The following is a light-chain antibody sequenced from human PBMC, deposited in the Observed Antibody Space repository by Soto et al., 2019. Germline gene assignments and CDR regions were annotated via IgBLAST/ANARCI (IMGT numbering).Light chain of an antibody. CDR2: GAS. J-gene: IGKJ1*01. CDR3: QQCGSSPWT. Sequence: EIVLTQSPCTMSLSPGERATLSCRASQSVSSTYLAWYQQKPGQAPRLLIYGASSWATVIPDRFSGGGSGTDFTLTISRVESEDFAVYYCQQCGSSPWTFGQGTKVEIK. V-gene: IGKV3-20*01. CDR1: QSVSSTY.